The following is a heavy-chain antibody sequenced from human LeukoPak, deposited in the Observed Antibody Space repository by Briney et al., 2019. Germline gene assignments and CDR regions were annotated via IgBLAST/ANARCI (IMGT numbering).Heavy chain of an antibody. CDR1: GFTFSNAW. Sequence: PGGSLRLSCAASGFTFSNAWMSWVRQAPGKGLEWVGRIKSKTDGGTTDYAAPVKGRFTISRDDSKNTLYLQMNSLKTEDTAVYYCTTVQQDIVVVPAAMWVYWFDPWGQGTLVTVSS. CDR3: TTVQQDIVVVPAAMWVYWFDP. V-gene: IGHV3-15*01. D-gene: IGHD2-2*01. J-gene: IGHJ5*02. CDR2: IKSKTDGGTT.